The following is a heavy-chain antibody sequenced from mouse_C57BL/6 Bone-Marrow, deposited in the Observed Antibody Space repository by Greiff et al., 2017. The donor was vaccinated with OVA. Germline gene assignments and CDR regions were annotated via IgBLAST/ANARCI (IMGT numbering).Heavy chain of an antibody. CDR3: ASPPGFAY. CDR2: ISNGGGST. J-gene: IGHJ3*01. Sequence: DVKLVESGGGLVQPGGSLKLSCAASGFTFSDYYMYWVRQTPEKRLEWVAYISNGGGSTYYPDTVKGRFTISRDNAKNTLYLQMSRLKSEDTAMYYCASPPGFAYWGQGTLVTVSA. CDR1: GFTFSDYY. V-gene: IGHV5-12*01.